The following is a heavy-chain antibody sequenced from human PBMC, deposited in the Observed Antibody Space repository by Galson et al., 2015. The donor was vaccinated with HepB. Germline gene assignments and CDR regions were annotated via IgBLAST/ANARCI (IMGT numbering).Heavy chain of an antibody. V-gene: IGHV4-39*01. D-gene: IGHD4-17*01. CDR1: GGSISGSNFY. J-gene: IGHJ1*01. Sequence: QVQLQESGPGLVKPSETLSLTCTVSGGSISGSNFYWGWIRQSPGKGLEWIGSMFYSGSTYYTPSLKSRVTISADTSKNQFSLKLSSVTAADTAVYYCARHSTVTTGYFHHWGQGTLVTASS. CDR2: MFYSGST. CDR3: ARHSTVTTGYFHH.